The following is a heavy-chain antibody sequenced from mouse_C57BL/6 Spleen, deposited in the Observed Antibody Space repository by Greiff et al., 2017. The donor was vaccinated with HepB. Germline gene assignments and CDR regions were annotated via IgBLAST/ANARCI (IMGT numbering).Heavy chain of an antibody. CDR2: ISDGGSYT. V-gene: IGHV5-4*01. J-gene: IGHJ1*03. CDR3: AREGNDGSSYWYFDV. Sequence: EVKVVESGGGLVKPGGSLKLSCAASGFTFSSYAMSWVRQTPEKRLEWVATISDGGSYTYYPDNVKGRFTISRDNAKNNLYLQMSHLKSEDTAMYYCAREGNDGSSYWYFDVWGTGTTVTVSS. D-gene: IGHD1-1*01. CDR1: GFTFSSYA.